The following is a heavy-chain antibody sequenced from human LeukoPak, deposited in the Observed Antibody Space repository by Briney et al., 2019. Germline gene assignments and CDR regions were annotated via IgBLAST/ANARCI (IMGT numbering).Heavy chain of an antibody. D-gene: IGHD3/OR15-3a*01. J-gene: IGHJ4*02. CDR3: ARDSAYDFWPGLVDY. CDR2: KSYDGSNK. Sequence: GGSLRLSCAASGFTFSSYAMHWVRQAPGKGLEWVAVKSYDGSNKYYADSVRGRFTISRDNPKNTLYLQMNSLRAEDTAVYYCARDSAYDFWPGLVDYWGQGTLVTVSS. V-gene: IGHV3-30-3*01. CDR1: GFTFSSYA.